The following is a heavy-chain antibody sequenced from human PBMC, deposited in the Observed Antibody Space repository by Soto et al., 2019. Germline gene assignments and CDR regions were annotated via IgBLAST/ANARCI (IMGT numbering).Heavy chain of an antibody. CDR3: ARAVGIGVTGLDL. J-gene: IGHJ5*02. Sequence: QERLVQSGAELRRPGASVKISCRASGYNFPSSNVNWVRQASGQGPEWLGWMNAANGNAAFARDFQGRVTMTLDTSTDTAYLELGGVSSGDTAMYCCARAVGIGVTGLDLWGPGTFVTVS. CDR1: GYNFPSSN. CDR2: MNAANGNA. V-gene: IGHV1-8*01. D-gene: IGHD2-21*02.